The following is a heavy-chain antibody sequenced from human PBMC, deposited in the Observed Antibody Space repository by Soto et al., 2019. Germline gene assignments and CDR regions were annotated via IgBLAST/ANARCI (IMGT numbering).Heavy chain of an antibody. D-gene: IGHD7-27*01. Sequence: PGGSLRLSCAASGFTFSSYAMSWVRQAPGKGLEWVSGISGSGGSTYYADSVRGRFTISRDNSKNTLYLQMNSLRAEDTAVYYCTRANWYSEYWGQGTLVTVS. V-gene: IGHV3-23*01. CDR2: ISGSGGST. CDR1: GFTFSSYA. CDR3: TRANWYSEY. J-gene: IGHJ4*02.